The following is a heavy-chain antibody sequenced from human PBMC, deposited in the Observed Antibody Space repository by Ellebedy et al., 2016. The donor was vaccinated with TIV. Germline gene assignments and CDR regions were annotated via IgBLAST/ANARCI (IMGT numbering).Heavy chain of an antibody. V-gene: IGHV3-48*02. D-gene: IGHD6-6*01. CDR3: ARGGAARPDY. CDR1: GITFSTYG. J-gene: IGHJ4*02. Sequence: GESLKISCTVSGITFSTYGMNWVRQAPGKGLEWVSYISYNRGSIDYADSVKGRFTISRDNAKNSIYLEMNSLRNEDTAVYYCARGGAARPDYWGQGTLVIVSS. CDR2: ISYNRGSI.